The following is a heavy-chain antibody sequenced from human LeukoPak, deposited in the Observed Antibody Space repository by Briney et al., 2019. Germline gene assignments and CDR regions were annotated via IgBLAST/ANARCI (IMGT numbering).Heavy chain of an antibody. D-gene: IGHD1-20*01. V-gene: IGHV3-30-3*01. Sequence: GGSLRLSCAASGFAFSNAWMSWVRQAPGKGLEWVAVISYDGSNKYYADSVKGRFTISRDNSKNTLYLQMDSLRAEDTAVYYCARGWGAKYNWNDWGFYFDYWGQGTLVTVSS. CDR3: ARGWGAKYNWNDWGFYFDY. CDR2: ISYDGSNK. CDR1: GFAFSNAW. J-gene: IGHJ4*02.